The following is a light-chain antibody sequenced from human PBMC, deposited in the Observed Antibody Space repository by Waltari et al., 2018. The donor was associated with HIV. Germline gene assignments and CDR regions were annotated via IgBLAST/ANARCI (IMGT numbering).Light chain of an antibody. Sequence: QSVLTQPPSASGTPGQRVTISCSGSSSNIGSYYVYWYQQLQGTAPKPRIDRTSQRPSWVPDLCSGAMYGSSASQAVSGHRSEDEADYYCAAWAASLSAVVFGGGTKLTDL. CDR1: SSNIGSYY. CDR2: RTS. V-gene: IGLV1-47*01. CDR3: AAWAASLSAVV. J-gene: IGLJ2*01.